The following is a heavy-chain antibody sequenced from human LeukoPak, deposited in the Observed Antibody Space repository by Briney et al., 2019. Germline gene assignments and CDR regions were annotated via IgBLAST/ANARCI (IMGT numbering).Heavy chain of an antibody. V-gene: IGHV4-34*01. Sequence: SETLSLTCAAYGVSFSSYYWSWIRQPPGKGLEWIGEINYSGSTNYNPSLKSRVTISIDMSKNQFSLKLSSVTAADTAVYYCARAFGYSGHLDYWGQGILVTVSS. CDR2: INYSGST. D-gene: IGHD5-12*01. CDR3: ARAFGYSGHLDY. CDR1: GVSFSSYY. J-gene: IGHJ4*02.